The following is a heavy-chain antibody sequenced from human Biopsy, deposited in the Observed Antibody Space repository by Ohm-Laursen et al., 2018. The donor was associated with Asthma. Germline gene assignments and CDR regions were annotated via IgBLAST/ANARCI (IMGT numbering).Heavy chain of an antibody. V-gene: IGHV3-30-3*01. Sequence: SLRLSCTASGTHFGSYNMHWARQAPGKGLEWVAVITFDGSTQHYGDSVKGRFTISRDNSKNTLYLQMNSLRAEDTAVYYCAKESRRDGYNRRNYYFDYWGQGTLVTVSS. CDR1: GTHFGSYN. D-gene: IGHD5-24*01. J-gene: IGHJ4*02. CDR3: AKESRRDGYNRRNYYFDY. CDR2: ITFDGSTQ.